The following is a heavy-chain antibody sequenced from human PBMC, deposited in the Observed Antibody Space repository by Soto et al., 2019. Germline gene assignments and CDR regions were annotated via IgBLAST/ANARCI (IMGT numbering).Heavy chain of an antibody. J-gene: IGHJ4*02. CDR2: ISSGSNTI. Sequence: EVQLVESGGGVVQPGGSLRLSCAASGFTFSSDSMNCVRQAPGKGLEWVSYISSGSNTIYYEDSVKGRFTISRDNAKNSLDVQMNSLRDEDTAVYYCARVGYSSPFDYRGQGTLLTVSS. D-gene: IGHD5-18*01. V-gene: IGHV3-48*02. CDR1: GFTFSSDS. CDR3: ARVGYSSPFDY.